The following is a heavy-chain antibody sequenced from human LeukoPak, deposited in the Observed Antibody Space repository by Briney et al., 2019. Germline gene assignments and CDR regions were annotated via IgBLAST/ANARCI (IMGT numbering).Heavy chain of an antibody. CDR3: AVLYGSGSYYSRYGMDV. CDR2: IYYSGST. V-gene: IGHV4-31*03. D-gene: IGHD3-10*01. J-gene: IGHJ6*02. CDR1: GGSISSAGYY. Sequence: PSETLSLTCTVSGGSISSAGYYWSWIRQHPGKGLEWIGYIYYSGSTYYNPSLKSRVTISVDTSKNQFSLRLSSVTAADTAVYYCAVLYGSGSYYSRYGMDVWGQGTTVTVSS.